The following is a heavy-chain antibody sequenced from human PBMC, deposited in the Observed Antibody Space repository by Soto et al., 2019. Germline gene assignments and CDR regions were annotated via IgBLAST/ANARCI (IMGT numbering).Heavy chain of an antibody. CDR2: ISWNSGSV. J-gene: IGHJ4*02. V-gene: IGHV3-9*01. CDR1: GFTFDDYA. D-gene: IGHD2-15*01. Sequence: EVRLVESGGGLVQPGRSLRLSCAASGFTFDDYAMHWVRQAPGKGLEWVSGISWNSGSVGYADSVNGRFTISRDNAKNSLYLQMNRLRAENTALYYCAKDGSCIGGACYSYIDYRGQGTLVTVSS. CDR3: AKDGSCIGGACYSYIDY.